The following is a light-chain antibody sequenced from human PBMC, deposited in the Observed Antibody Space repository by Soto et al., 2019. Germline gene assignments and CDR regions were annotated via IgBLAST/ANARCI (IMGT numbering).Light chain of an antibody. CDR2: GAS. Sequence: EIVLTQSPGTLSLSPGERATLSCRASQSVSSSYLAWYQQKPGQAPRLLIYGASSRATGIPDRFSGSVSGTDFTLTISRLEPEDVAVYYCQQYDSSPVTFGPGTKVDIK. V-gene: IGKV3-20*01. CDR1: QSVSSSY. J-gene: IGKJ3*01. CDR3: QQYDSSPVT.